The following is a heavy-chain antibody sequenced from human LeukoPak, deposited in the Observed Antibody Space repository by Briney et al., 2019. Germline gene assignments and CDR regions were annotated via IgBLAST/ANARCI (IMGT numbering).Heavy chain of an antibody. CDR1: GFTFSSYS. V-gene: IGHV3-48*01. J-gene: IGHJ4*02. CDR3: ARALDEGARFDY. Sequence: PGGSLRLSGAASGFTFSSYSMNWVRQAPGKGLEWVSYISSSSSTIYYADSVKGRFTISRDNSKNTLYLQMNSLRAEDTAVYYCARALDEGARFDYWGQGTLVTVSS. CDR2: ISSSSSTI.